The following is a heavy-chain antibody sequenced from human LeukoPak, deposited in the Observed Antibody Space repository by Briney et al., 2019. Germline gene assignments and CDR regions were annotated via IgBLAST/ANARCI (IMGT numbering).Heavy chain of an antibody. CDR2: INPSGGST. J-gene: IGHJ6*02. CDR1: GYTFTSYY. V-gene: IGHV1-46*01. Sequence: ASVKVSCKAFGYTFTSYYMHWVRQAPGQGLEWMGIINPSGGSTSYAQKFQGRVTMTRDTSTSTVYMELSSLRSEDTAVYYCARDQIAAAADYYYYGMDVWGQGTTVTVSS. D-gene: IGHD6-13*01. CDR3: ARDQIAAAADYYYYGMDV.